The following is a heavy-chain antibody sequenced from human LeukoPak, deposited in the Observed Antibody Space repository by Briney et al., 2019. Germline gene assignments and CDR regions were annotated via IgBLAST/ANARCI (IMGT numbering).Heavy chain of an antibody. V-gene: IGHV4-30-2*01. J-gene: IGHJ4*02. Sequence: PSETLSLTCTVSGGSINSGGYFWSWIRQPPGKGLEWIGYIYHSGSTYYNPSLKSRVTISLDRSKNQFSLKLSSVTAADTAVYYCARSVASRGRACFDFWGQGTLVAVSS. D-gene: IGHD6-6*01. CDR2: IYHSGST. CDR1: GGSINSGGYF. CDR3: ARSVASRGRACFDF.